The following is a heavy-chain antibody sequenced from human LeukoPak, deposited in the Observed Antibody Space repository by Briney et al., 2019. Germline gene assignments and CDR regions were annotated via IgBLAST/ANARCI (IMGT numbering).Heavy chain of an antibody. CDR1: GFTFSSYW. Sequence: GGSLRLSCAASGFTFSSYWMHWVRQAPGKGLVWVSRINSDGSSTSYADSVKGRFTISRDNAKNTLYLQMNSLRAEDTAVYYCARDRVAGVYYYYYMDVWGKGTTVTVSS. V-gene: IGHV3-74*01. J-gene: IGHJ6*03. D-gene: IGHD6-19*01. CDR2: INSDGSST. CDR3: ARDRVAGVYYYYYMDV.